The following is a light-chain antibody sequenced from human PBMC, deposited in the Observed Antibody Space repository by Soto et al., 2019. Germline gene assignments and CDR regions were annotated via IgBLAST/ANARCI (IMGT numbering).Light chain of an antibody. Sequence: EIVMTQSPATLSVSPGGRATISCRASQSVSSSYLAWYQQKPGQAPRLLIYGASNRATGIPDRFSGSGSGTDFTLTISRLEPEDFAVYYCQQYGSSGTFGQGTKVDIK. CDR1: QSVSSSY. J-gene: IGKJ1*01. V-gene: IGKV3-20*01. CDR2: GAS. CDR3: QQYGSSGT.